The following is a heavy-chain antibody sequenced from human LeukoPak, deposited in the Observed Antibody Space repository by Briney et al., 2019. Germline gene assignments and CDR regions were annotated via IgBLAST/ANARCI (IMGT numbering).Heavy chain of an antibody. CDR2: IIPIFGTA. CDR3: ARSYHLWFGELAETEGYYFDY. CDR1: GGTFSSYA. D-gene: IGHD3-10*01. J-gene: IGHJ4*02. V-gene: IGHV1-69*01. Sequence: SVKVSCKASGGTFSSYAISWVRQAPGQGLEWMGGIIPIFGTANYAQKFQGRVTITADESTSTAYMELSSLRSEDTAVYYCARSYHLWFGELAETEGYYFDYWGQGTLVTVSS.